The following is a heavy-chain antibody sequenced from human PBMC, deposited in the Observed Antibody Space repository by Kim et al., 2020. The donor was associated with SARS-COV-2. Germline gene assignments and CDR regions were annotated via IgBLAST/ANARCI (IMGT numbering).Heavy chain of an antibody. D-gene: IGHD3-10*01. V-gene: IGHV3-30*02. CDR3: AKGRQSWVRFDY. Sequence: YNADSVKGRFNHSRDNSKNTLYLQMNSLRAEDTAVYCCAKGRQSWVRFDYWGQGTLVTVSS. J-gene: IGHJ4*02.